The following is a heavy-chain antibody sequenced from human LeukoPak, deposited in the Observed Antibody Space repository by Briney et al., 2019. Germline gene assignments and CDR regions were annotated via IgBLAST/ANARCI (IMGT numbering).Heavy chain of an antibody. CDR1: GYTFTSYG. CDR2: ISAYNGNT. V-gene: IGHV1-18*04. J-gene: IGHJ4*02. Sequence: ASVKVSCKASGYTFTSYGISWVRQAPGQGLEWMGWISAYNGNTNYAQKLQGRVTMTTDTSTSTAYMELRSLRSDDTAVYYCASSGYFDWLLSLDYCGQQTLVTVSS. D-gene: IGHD3-9*01. CDR3: ASSGYFDWLLSLDY.